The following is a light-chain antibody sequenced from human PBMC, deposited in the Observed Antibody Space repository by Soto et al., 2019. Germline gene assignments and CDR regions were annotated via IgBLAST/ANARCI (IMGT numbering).Light chain of an antibody. V-gene: IGKV3-20*01. CDR3: QQYGSTPSIP. CDR2: GAS. Sequence: GLTQSPGTLSLSPGERATLSCRASQSVSSSYLAWYQQKPGQAPRLLIYGASSRATGIPDRFSGSGSGTDFTLTISRLEPEDFAVYYCQQYGSTPSIPFGQGTLLAI. CDR1: QSVSSSY. J-gene: IGKJ5*01.